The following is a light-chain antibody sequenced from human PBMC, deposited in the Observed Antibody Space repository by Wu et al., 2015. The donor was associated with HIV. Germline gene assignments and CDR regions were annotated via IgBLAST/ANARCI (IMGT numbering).Light chain of an antibody. CDR2: KAT. V-gene: IGKV1-5*03. Sequence: DIQMTQSPSTLSASIGDRVTITCRASRNIINWLAWYQQKPGKAPKLLIYKATTLQSGVPSRFSGSGSGTEFTLTISRPEPEDFAVYYCQQYGSSPRTFGQGTKVEIK. J-gene: IGKJ1*01. CDR1: RNIINW. CDR3: QQYGSSPRT.